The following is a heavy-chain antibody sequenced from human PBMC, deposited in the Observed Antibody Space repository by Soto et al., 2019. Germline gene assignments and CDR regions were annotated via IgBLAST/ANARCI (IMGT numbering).Heavy chain of an antibody. D-gene: IGHD3-9*01. CDR2: ISWDGEK. J-gene: IGHJ4*02. CDR1: GFSLNTRGVG. V-gene: IGHV2-5*02. Sequence: QITLKESGPTLVNPTQTLTLTCTFSGFSLNTRGVGVGWIRQPPGKALEWLALISWDGEKRYSPSLKSRLTITKDTSENQVVVTMTNMDPVETATYYCAHRHGDLLTGNYYFDSWGQGTMVTVSS. CDR3: AHRHGDLLTGNYYFDS.